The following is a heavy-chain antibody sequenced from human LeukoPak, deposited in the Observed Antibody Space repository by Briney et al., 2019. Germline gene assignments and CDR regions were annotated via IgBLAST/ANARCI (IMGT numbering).Heavy chain of an antibody. D-gene: IGHD3-10*01. V-gene: IGHV3-30*04. J-gene: IGHJ4*02. CDR1: GFTFSSYA. CDR2: ISYDGSNK. Sequence: GGSLRLSCAASGFTFSSYAMHWVRQGPGKGLEWVAVISYDGSNKYYADSVKGRFTISRDNSKNTLYLQMNSLRAEDTAVYYCARPVTTVRGPFDYWGQGTLVTVSS. CDR3: ARPVTTVRGPFDY.